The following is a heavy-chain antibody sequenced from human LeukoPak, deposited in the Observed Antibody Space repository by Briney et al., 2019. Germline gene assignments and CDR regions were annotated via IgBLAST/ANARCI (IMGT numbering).Heavy chain of an antibody. CDR2: ISYDGSNK. V-gene: IGHV3-30*03. CDR3: ARARYKYNDY. Sequence: GGSLRLSCAASGFTFSSYGMHWVRQAPGKGLEWVAVISYDGSNKYYADSVKGRFTISRDNSKNTLYLQMNSLRAEDTAMYYCARARYKYNDYWGQGTLVTVSS. CDR1: GFTFSSYG. D-gene: IGHD1-14*01. J-gene: IGHJ4*02.